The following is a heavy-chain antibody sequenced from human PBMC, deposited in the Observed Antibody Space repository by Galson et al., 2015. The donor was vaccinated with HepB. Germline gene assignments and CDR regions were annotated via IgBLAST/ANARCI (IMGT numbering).Heavy chain of an antibody. CDR1: GFPFSTYA. Sequence: SLRLSCAASGFPFSTYAMHWVRQAPGKGLEWVAIISYDGSNKYYGDSVKGRFTISRDISKSTWYLQMNSLRPEDTAVYYCARDLATGIPVAGPEVWGQGTLVTVSS. J-gene: IGHJ4*02. CDR2: ISYDGSNK. V-gene: IGHV3-30*04. CDR3: ARDLATGIPVAGPEV. D-gene: IGHD6-19*01.